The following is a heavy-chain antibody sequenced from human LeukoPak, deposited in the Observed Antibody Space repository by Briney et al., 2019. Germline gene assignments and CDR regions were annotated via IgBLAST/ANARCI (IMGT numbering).Heavy chain of an antibody. CDR1: GLTFSSSA. J-gene: IGHJ6*02. CDR2: ISSSGGIT. CDR3: AKSGQRFGMDV. Sequence: PGGSLRLSCAASGLTFSSSAMNWVRQAPGKGLEWVSGISSSGGITYYADSVKGRFTISRDNSKNTLYLQLNSLRAEDTAVYYCAKSGQRFGMDVWGQGATVTVSS. V-gene: IGHV3-23*01.